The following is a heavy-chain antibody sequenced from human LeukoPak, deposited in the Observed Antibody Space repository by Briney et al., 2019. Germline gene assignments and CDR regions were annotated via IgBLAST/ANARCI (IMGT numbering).Heavy chain of an antibody. CDR3: ARPITIFPYYMDV. CDR2: ISIYNGNT. D-gene: IGHD3-3*01. Sequence: GASVKVSCKASGYTFTNYGISWVRQAPGQGLEWMGWISIYNGNTDYAQKLRGRVTMTTDTSTSTAYMELRSLRSDDTAVYYCARPITIFPYYMDVWGKGTTVTVSS. J-gene: IGHJ6*03. V-gene: IGHV1-18*01. CDR1: GYTFTNYG.